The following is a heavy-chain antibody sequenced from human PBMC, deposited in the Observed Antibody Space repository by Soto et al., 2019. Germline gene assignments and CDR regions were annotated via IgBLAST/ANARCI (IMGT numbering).Heavy chain of an antibody. V-gene: IGHV4-39*07. D-gene: IGHD5-18*01. Sequence: SETLSLTCTVSGGSISSSSYYWGWIRQPPGKGLEWIGSIYYSGSTYYNPSLKSRATISVDTSKNQFSLKLSSVTAADTAVYYCARGVPYSYGYVSWFDPWGQGTLVTVSS. J-gene: IGHJ5*02. CDR3: ARGVPYSYGYVSWFDP. CDR1: GGSISSSSYY. CDR2: IYYSGST.